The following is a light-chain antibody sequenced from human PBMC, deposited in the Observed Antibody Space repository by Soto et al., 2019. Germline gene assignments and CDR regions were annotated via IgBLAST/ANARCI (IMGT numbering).Light chain of an antibody. CDR3: SSYAGSAWV. CDR2: EVS. CDR1: SSDVGGYNY. J-gene: IGLJ1*01. Sequence: ALTQPPSASGSPGQSVTISCTGTSSDVGGYNYVSWYQQHPGKAPKLMIYEVSKRPSGVPDRFSGSKSGNTASLTVSGLQAEDEADYYCSSYAGSAWVFGTGAKLTVL. V-gene: IGLV2-8*01.